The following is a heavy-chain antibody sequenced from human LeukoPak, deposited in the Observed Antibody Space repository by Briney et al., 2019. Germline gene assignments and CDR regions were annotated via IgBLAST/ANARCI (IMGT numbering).Heavy chain of an antibody. Sequence: PSETLSLTCAVYGGSFSDYYWGWIRQPPGKGLEWIGEINPSGSTNYNPSLKSRVTMSVDTSKNQFSLKLSSVTAADTAVYYCARDKAIFGVVKGYYYYMDVWGKGTTVTVSS. CDR2: INPSGST. CDR3: ARDKAIFGVVKGYYYYMDV. CDR1: GGSFSDYY. D-gene: IGHD3-3*01. V-gene: IGHV4-34*01. J-gene: IGHJ6*03.